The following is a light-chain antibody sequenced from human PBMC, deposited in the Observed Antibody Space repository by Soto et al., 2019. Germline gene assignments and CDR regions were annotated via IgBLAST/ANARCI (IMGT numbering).Light chain of an antibody. CDR1: NSNIGSNS. Sequence: QSVLAQPPSASRTPGQWVTISCSGSNSNIGSNSVDWYQQFPGAAPKLLIHSDDQRPSGVPDRFSGSRSGTSASLAISGLQSDDEADYYCAAWDDSLNGVIFGGGTKVTVL. CDR2: SDD. CDR3: AAWDDSLNGVI. J-gene: IGLJ2*01. V-gene: IGLV1-44*01.